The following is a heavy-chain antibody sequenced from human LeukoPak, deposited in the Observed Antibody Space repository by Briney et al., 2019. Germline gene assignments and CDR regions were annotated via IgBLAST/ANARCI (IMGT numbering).Heavy chain of an antibody. CDR1: GYTFTGYY. D-gene: IGHD6-13*01. J-gene: IGHJ4*02. CDR2: INPNSGGT. Sequence: ASVKVSCKASGYTFTGYYMHWVRQAPGQGHEWMGWINPNSGGTNYAQKFQGRVTMTRDTSISTAYMELSRLRSDDTAVYYCARLSIAAAGTLGDYWGQGTLVTVSS. V-gene: IGHV1-2*02. CDR3: ARLSIAAAGTLGDY.